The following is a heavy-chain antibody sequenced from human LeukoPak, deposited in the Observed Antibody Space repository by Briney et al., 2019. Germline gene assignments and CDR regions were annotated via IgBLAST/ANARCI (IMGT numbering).Heavy chain of an antibody. Sequence: GGSLRLSCAVSGFSVSGYWMTWVRQAPGKGLEWVANIKQDGSEKNYVGSVKGRFTISRDNVENSLFLQMNSLRVEDTAVYYCAREWQGGIAAAGTRIEGDYWGQGTLVAVSS. CDR1: GFSVSGYW. CDR3: AREWQGGIAAAGTRIEGDY. V-gene: IGHV3-7*01. D-gene: IGHD6-13*01. J-gene: IGHJ4*02. CDR2: IKQDGSEK.